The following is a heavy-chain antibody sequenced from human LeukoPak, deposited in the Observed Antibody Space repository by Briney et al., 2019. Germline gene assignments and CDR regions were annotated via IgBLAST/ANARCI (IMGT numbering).Heavy chain of an antibody. CDR2: ISSSSSYI. D-gene: IGHD1-26*01. V-gene: IGHV3-21*01. Sequence: GGSLRLSCAASGFTFSSYSMNWVRQAPGKGLEWVSSISSSSSYIYYADSVKGRFTISRDNAKNSLYLQMNSLRAEDTAVYYCASPANSGSYYAAFDIWGQGTIVTVSS. CDR3: ASPANSGSYYAAFDI. J-gene: IGHJ3*02. CDR1: GFTFSSYS.